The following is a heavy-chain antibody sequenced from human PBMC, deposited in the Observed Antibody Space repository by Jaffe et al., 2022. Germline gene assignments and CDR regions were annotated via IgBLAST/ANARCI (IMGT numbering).Heavy chain of an antibody. V-gene: IGHV3-7*01. CDR3: ASQAGNWYNWNESHYYYMDV. J-gene: IGHJ6*03. CDR1: GFTFSSYW. D-gene: IGHD1-1*01. CDR2: IKQDGSEK. Sequence: EVQLVESGGGLVQPGGSLRLSCAASGFTFSSYWMSWVRQAPGKGLEWVANIKQDGSEKYYVDSVKGRFTISRDNAKNSLYLQMNSLRAEDTAVYYCASQAGNWYNWNESHYYYMDVWGKGTTVTVSS.